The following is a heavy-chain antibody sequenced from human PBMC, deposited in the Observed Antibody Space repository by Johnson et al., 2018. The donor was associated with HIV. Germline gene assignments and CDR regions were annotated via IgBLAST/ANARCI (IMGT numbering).Heavy chain of an antibody. Sequence: QVQLVESGGGLVKPGGSLRLSCAASGFTFSDYYMSWIRQAPGKGLEWVSYISSSGSTIYYADSVKGRFTISRDNAKNSLYLQMNSLRAEDTAVYDCARDRHCGGDCYTDDAFDIWGQGTMVTVSS. CDR2: ISSSGSTI. CDR3: ARDRHCGGDCYTDDAFDI. V-gene: IGHV3-11*04. J-gene: IGHJ3*02. D-gene: IGHD2-21*02. CDR1: GFTFSDYY.